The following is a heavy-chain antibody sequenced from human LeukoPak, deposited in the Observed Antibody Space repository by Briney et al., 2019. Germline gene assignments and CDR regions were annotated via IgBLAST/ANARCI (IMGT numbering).Heavy chain of an antibody. CDR3: ARNRESTGYPDKFDI. Sequence: GESLKISCKGSGYSFTSYWMAWVRQMPGKGLEWMGLIYPGDSDIRYSPSFQGQVTISADESITTAYLQWSSLKASDSAMYYCARNRESTGYPDKFDIWGQGTMVTVSS. D-gene: IGHD3-22*01. CDR2: IYPGDSDI. V-gene: IGHV5-51*01. J-gene: IGHJ3*02. CDR1: GYSFTSYW.